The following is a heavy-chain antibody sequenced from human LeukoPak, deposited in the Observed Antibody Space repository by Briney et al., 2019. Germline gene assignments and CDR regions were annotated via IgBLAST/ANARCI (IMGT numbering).Heavy chain of an antibody. V-gene: IGHV1-18*01. CDR3: AREENGYNNFDY. D-gene: IGHD5-24*01. CDR1: GYTFTSYG. CDR2: ISAYNGNT. J-gene: IGHJ4*02. Sequence: ASVKVSCKASGYTFTSYGISWVRQAPGQGLEWMGWISAYNGNTNYAQKLQGRVTMTTDTSTSTAYMELRSLRSGDTAVYYCAREENGYNNFDYWGQGTLVTVSS.